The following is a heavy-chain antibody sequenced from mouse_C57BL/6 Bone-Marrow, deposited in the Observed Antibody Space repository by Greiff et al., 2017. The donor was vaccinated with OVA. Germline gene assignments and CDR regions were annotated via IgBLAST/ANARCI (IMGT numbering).Heavy chain of an antibody. Sequence: EVQRVESGGGLVQSGRSLRLSCATSGFTFSDFYMEWVRQAPGKGLEWIAASRNKANDYTTEYSASVKGRFIVSRDTSQSILYLQMNALRAEDTAIYYCARDFLGAPFAYWGQGTLVTVSA. V-gene: IGHV7-1*01. CDR3: ARDFLGAPFAY. D-gene: IGHD3-3*01. CDR2: SRNKANDYTT. J-gene: IGHJ3*01. CDR1: GFTFSDFY.